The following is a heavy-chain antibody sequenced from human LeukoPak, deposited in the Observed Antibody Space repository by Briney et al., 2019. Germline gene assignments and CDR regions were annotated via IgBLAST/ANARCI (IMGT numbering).Heavy chain of an antibody. CDR3: AKDGGVLRYFDWLPGGY. D-gene: IGHD3-9*01. CDR2: ISYDGSNK. J-gene: IGHJ4*02. V-gene: IGHV3-30*18. Sequence: PGGSLRLSCAASGFTFSSYGMHWVRQAPGKGLEWVAVISYDGSNKYYADSVKGRFTISRDNSKNTLYLQMSSLRAEDTAVYYCAKDGGVLRYFDWLPGGYWGQGTLVTVSS. CDR1: GFTFSSYG.